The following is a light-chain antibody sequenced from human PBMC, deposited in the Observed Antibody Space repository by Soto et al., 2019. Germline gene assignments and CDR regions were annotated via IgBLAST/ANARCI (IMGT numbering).Light chain of an antibody. CDR3: CSYAGSSSNWV. Sequence: QSVLTQPASVSGSPGQSITISCTGTSSDVGSYNLVSWYQQHPGKAPKLMIYEGSKRPSGVSNRFSGSKSGNTASLTISGLQVEDEADYYCCSYAGSSSNWVFGGGTKLTVL. V-gene: IGLV2-23*01. CDR1: SSDVGSYNL. J-gene: IGLJ3*02. CDR2: EGS.